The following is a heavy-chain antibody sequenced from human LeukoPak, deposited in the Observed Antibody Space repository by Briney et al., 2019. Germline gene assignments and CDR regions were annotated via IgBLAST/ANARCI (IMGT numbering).Heavy chain of an antibody. D-gene: IGHD3-10*01. CDR1: GFTFSTYN. Sequence: GGSLRLSCAASGFTFSTYNMNWLRQAPGKGLEWVSSITSGETYIYYADSVKGRFTISRDNSKNTLYLQMNSLRAEDTAVYYCARESAAGHFDYWGQGTLVTVSS. V-gene: IGHV3-21*01. CDR2: ITSGETYI. CDR3: ARESAAGHFDY. J-gene: IGHJ4*02.